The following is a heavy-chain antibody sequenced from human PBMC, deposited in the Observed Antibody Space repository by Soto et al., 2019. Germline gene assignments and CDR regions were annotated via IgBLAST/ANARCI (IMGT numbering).Heavy chain of an antibody. D-gene: IGHD3-22*01. CDR2: ISAYNGNT. CDR3: ARDRLGDSSGYYLIDY. CDR1: GHTFTSYG. Sequence: ASVKVSCKASGHTFTSYGISWVRQAPGQGLEWMGWISAYNGNTNYAQKLQGRVTMTTDTSTSTAYMELRSLRSDDTAVYYCARDRLGDSSGYYLIDYWGQGTLVTVSS. J-gene: IGHJ4*02. V-gene: IGHV1-18*01.